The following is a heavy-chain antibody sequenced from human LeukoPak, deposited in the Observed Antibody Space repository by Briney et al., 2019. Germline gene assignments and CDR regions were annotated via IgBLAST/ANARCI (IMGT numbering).Heavy chain of an antibody. Sequence: PGGSLRLSCAASGFTFSSYWMSWVRQAPGRGLEWVANINQDGSGKYYLDPVGGRFTISRDNAKNSLSLQMDSLRAEDGAVYYCARARIPAADLPTDYWGQGTLVTVSS. V-gene: IGHV3-7*05. CDR2: INQDGSGK. D-gene: IGHD6-13*01. CDR1: GFTFSSYW. J-gene: IGHJ4*02. CDR3: ARARIPAADLPTDY.